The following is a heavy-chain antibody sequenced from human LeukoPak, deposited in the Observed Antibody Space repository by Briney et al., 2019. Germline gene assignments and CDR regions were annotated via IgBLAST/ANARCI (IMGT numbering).Heavy chain of an antibody. J-gene: IGHJ5*02. CDR1: GGSFSGYY. V-gene: IGHV4-34*01. D-gene: IGHD6-19*01. CDR2: INHSGST. CDR3: ARGEITSGWYWFDP. Sequence: PSETLSLTCAVYGGSFSGYYWSWIRQPPGKGLEWIGEINHSGSTNYNPSLKSRVTISVDTSKNQFSLKLSSVTAADTAVYYCARGEITSGWYWFDPWGQGTLVTVSS.